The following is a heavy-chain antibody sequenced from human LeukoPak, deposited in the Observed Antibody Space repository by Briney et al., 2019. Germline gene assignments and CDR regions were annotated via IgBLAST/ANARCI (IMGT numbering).Heavy chain of an antibody. J-gene: IGHJ4*02. V-gene: IGHV2-5*02. CDR2: IYWDDDK. CDR1: GFSLGTSGEA. Sequence: SGPTRVNPTQTLTLTCSFSGFSLGTSGEAVGWIRQPPGEALEWLALIYWDDDKRYSPSLKSRLTVTKDTSKNQVVLTMTNMDPLDTATYFCAHSPPVAVVPATRYYFDSWGQGTLVTVSS. CDR3: AHSPPVAVVPATRYYFDS. D-gene: IGHD2-15*01.